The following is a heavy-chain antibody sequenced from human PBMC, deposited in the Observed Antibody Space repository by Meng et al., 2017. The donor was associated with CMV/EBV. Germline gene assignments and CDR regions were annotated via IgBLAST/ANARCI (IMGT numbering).Heavy chain of an antibody. V-gene: IGHV1-46*01. J-gene: IGHJ5*02. CDR3: ANAVVRYNWFDP. D-gene: IGHD4-23*01. Sequence: ASVKVSCKASGYTFTSYYMHWVRQAPGQGLEWMGIINPSGGSTSYAQKFQGRVTTTRDTSTSTVYMELSSLRSEDTAVYYCANAVVRYNWFDPWGQGTLVTVSS. CDR2: INPSGGST. CDR1: GYTFTSYY.